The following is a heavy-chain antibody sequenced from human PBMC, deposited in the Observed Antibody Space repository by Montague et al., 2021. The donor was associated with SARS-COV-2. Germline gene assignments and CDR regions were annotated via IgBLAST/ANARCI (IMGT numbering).Heavy chain of an antibody. V-gene: IGHV4-4*07. J-gene: IGHJ6*02. CDR3: ASGKYYDFWSGYYSHDYVSGMDV. CDR2: IHTSGST. Sequence: SAPLSLTCTVSGGSISSYYWSWIRQSARKGLEWIGRIHTSGSTDYNPSLNSRVTMSVDTSKNQFSLKLSSVTAADTAVYYCASGKYYDFWSGYYSHDYVSGMDVWGQGTTVTVSS. D-gene: IGHD3-3*01. CDR1: GGSISSYY.